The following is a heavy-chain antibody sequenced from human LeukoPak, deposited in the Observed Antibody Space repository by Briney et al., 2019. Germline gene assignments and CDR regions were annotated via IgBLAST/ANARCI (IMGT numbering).Heavy chain of an antibody. V-gene: IGHV3-21*01. Sequence: GGSLRLSCAASGFTFSSYSMNWVRQAPGKGLEWVPSISSSSSYIYYADSVKGRFTISRDNSKNTLYLQMNSLRAEDTAVYYCATYSSGWYYDYWGQGTLVTVSS. CDR2: ISSSSSYI. J-gene: IGHJ4*02. D-gene: IGHD6-19*01. CDR1: GFTFSSYS. CDR3: ATYSSGWYYDY.